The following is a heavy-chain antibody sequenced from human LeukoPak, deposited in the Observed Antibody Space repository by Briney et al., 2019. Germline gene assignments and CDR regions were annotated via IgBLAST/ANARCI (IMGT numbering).Heavy chain of an antibody. V-gene: IGHV3-48*01. D-gene: IGHD3-22*01. Sequence: GGSLRLSCAASGFTFSSYSMMWVRQAPGKGLEWVSYISSSSTTIHYADAVKGRFTISRDNAKNSVYLQMNTLRAEHTAVYYCARDRHKYNYDGSRHPPYWGQGTLVTVSS. CDR2: ISSSSTTI. CDR3: ARDRHKYNYDGSRHPPY. J-gene: IGHJ4*02. CDR1: GFTFSSYS.